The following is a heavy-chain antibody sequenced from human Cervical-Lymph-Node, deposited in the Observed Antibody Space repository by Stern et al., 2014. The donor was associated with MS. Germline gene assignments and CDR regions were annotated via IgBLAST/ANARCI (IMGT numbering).Heavy chain of an antibody. Sequence: QLQLQESGPGLVKPSETLSLTCTVSNYSISSGFYWGWIRQPPGKGLEWIALIYHSGRAFYKPSLESRVTVSVGTSTYQLSLELKSVTAADTAVYYCARGYYFDYWGPGTLVTVSS. CDR1: NYSISSGFY. CDR3: ARGYYFDY. V-gene: IGHV4-38-2*02. J-gene: IGHJ4*01. CDR2: IYHSGRA.